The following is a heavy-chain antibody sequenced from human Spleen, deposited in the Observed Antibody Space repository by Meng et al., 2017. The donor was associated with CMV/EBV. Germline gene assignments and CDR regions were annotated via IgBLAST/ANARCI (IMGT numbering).Heavy chain of an antibody. D-gene: IGHD5-24*01. CDR3: ARLSANFLDF. CDR2: IYPGDSDV. V-gene: IGHV5-51*01. J-gene: IGHJ4*02. Sequence: GESLKISCEGSGYSFTAYWIVWVRQMPGKGLEWLGIIYPGDSDVRYSPSFHGQVTISADKSVNTAHLQWSSLKASDTAMYDCARLSANFLDFWGQGTLVTVSS. CDR1: GYSFTAYW.